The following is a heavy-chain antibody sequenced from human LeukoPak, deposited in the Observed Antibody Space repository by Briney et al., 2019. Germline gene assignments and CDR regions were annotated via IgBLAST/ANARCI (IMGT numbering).Heavy chain of an antibody. CDR1: GFTFSSHS. D-gene: IGHD2-15*01. CDR3: ARGDQYCSGGSCYSDAFDI. Sequence: GGSLRLSCAASGFTFSSHSMNWVRQAPGKGLEWVSSISSSSSYMYYADSVKGRFTISRDNAKNSLYLQMNSLRAEDTAVYYCARGDQYCSGGSCYSDAFDIWGQGTMVTVSS. J-gene: IGHJ3*02. CDR2: ISSSSSYM. V-gene: IGHV3-21*01.